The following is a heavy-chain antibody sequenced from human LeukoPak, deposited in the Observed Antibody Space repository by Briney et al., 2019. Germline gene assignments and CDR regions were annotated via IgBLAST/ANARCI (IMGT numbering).Heavy chain of an antibody. V-gene: IGHV4-59*12. CDR2: VYNSGDT. D-gene: IGHD3-16*01. CDR3: ARLKLGAYFDL. J-gene: IGHJ2*01. Sequence: SETLSLTCTVSGGSTSSDFWSWIRQSPGKGLEWVGYVYNSGDTGKNPSLKSRVTILLDTSKNQCSLKLTSVSAADTAVYYCARLKLGAYFDLWGRGTLVTVSS. CDR1: GGSTSSDF.